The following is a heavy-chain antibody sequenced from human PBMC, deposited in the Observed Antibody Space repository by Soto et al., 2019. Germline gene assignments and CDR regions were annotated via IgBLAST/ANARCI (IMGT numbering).Heavy chain of an antibody. CDR1: GVSLTSGNW. CDR3: ARLVYDTRLNYMYFDF. Sequence: KPSETLSLTCAVSGVSLTSGNWRTWVRQSPQRGLEYIGEIFHDGTANYYPSFERRVAMSVDTSRNQFSLKLTSVTAADTAVYFCARLVYDTRLNYMYFDFWGPGTLVTVSS. J-gene: IGHJ4*02. CDR2: IFHDGTA. D-gene: IGHD3-10*01. V-gene: IGHV4-4*02.